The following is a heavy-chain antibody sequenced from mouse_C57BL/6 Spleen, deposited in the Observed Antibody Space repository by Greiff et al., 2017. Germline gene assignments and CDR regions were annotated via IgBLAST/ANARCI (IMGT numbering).Heavy chain of an antibody. Sequence: VQLKESGPELVKPGASVKIPCKASGYTFTDYNMDWVKQSHGKSLEWIGDINPNNGGTIYNQKFKGKATLTVDKSSSTAYMELRSLTSEDTAVYYCARISGNYAWFAYWGQGTLVTVSA. V-gene: IGHV1-18*01. J-gene: IGHJ3*01. CDR3: ARISGNYAWFAY. CDR2: INPNNGGT. D-gene: IGHD2-1*01. CDR1: GYTFTDYN.